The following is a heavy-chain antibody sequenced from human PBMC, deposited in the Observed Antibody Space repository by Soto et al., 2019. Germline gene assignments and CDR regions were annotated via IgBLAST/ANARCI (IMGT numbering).Heavy chain of an antibody. V-gene: IGHV5-51*01. CDR2: IYPGDSDT. D-gene: IGHD7-27*01. CDR1: GYSLTSYW. Sequence: GESLKISCKGSGYSLTSYWIGWVRQMPGKGLEWMGIIYPGDSDTRYSPSFQGQVTISADKSISTAYLQWSSLKASDTAMYYCARLGNPLPDPYYYYVMDVWGQGTTVIGS. CDR3: ARLGNPLPDPYYYYVMDV. J-gene: IGHJ6*02.